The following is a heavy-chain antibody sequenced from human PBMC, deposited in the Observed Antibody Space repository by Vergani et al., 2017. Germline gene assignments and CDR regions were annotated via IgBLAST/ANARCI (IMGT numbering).Heavy chain of an antibody. J-gene: IGHJ4*02. CDR2: IKPSGGPT. Sequence: QVQVVQSGAEVKKSGASVKVSCKTSGYTFSNYYMHWVRQAPGQGLEWMGIIKPSGGPTNYAQKFPGRVTMTGDTSTSTVYMELSRLRSEDTAIYYCARGDYGILTGYRYWGQGTLVTVSA. D-gene: IGHD3-9*01. V-gene: IGHV1-46*03. CDR3: ARGDYGILTGYRY. CDR1: GYTFSNYY.